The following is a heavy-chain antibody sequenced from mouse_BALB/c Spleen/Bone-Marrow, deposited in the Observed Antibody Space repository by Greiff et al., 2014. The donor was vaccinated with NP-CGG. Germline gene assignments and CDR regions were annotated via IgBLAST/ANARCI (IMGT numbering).Heavy chain of an antibody. Sequence: QVQLKESRPGLGAPSQNLSISCTVSGVLLTSYGLNWGRQPPGKGLGGLGVIWADGSTNYNSALMSRLSISKDNSKSQVFLKMNSLQTDDTAMYYCARITTATGATDYWGQGTSVTVSS. V-gene: IGHV2-9*02. CDR2: IWADGST. J-gene: IGHJ4*01. CDR1: GVLLTSYG. CDR3: ARITTATGATDY. D-gene: IGHD1-2*01.